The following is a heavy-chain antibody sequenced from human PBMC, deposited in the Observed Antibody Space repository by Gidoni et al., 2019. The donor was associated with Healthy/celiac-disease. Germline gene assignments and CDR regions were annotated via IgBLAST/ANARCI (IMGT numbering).Heavy chain of an antibody. Sequence: QLQLQESGPGLVKPSDTLSLTCTVSGGSISSSSYYWGWIRQPPGKGLEWIGSIYYSGSTYYNPSLKSRVTISVDTSKNQFSLKLSSVTAADTAGYYCASDPGELLRLGYYGMDVWGQGTTVTVSS. D-gene: IGHD1-26*01. J-gene: IGHJ6*02. CDR2: IYYSGST. V-gene: IGHV4-39*01. CDR3: ASDPGELLRLGYYGMDV. CDR1: GGSISSSSYY.